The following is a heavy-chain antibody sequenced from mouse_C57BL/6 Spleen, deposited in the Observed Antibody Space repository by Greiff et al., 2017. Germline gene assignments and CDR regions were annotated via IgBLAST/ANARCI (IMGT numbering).Heavy chain of an antibody. Sequence: VQLKESGAELVKPGASVKISCKASGYAFSSYWMNWVKQRPGKGLEWIGQIYPGDGDTNYNGKFKGKATLTADKSSSTAYMQLSSLTSEDSAVYFCARGEDGSSLDYWGQGTTLTVSS. CDR1: GYAFSSYW. CDR2: IYPGDGDT. J-gene: IGHJ2*01. V-gene: IGHV1-80*01. CDR3: ARGEDGSSLDY. D-gene: IGHD1-1*01.